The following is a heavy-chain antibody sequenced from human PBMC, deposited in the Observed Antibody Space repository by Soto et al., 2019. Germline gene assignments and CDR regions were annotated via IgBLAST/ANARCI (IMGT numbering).Heavy chain of an antibody. D-gene: IGHD6-19*01. CDR1: GFTFSSYE. V-gene: IGHV3-48*03. CDR3: ARIGAGGCDVPFDF. CDR2: ISASGHTI. J-gene: IGHJ4*02. Sequence: EVRLVESGGALVQPGGSLRLSCAASGFTFSSYEMTWVRQAPGRGLEWVSYISASGHTIHYGDSVKGRFTLSRDNAKNSLHLQMKSLTVEDTGVYYCARIGAGGCDVPFDFWGQGTLVTVSS.